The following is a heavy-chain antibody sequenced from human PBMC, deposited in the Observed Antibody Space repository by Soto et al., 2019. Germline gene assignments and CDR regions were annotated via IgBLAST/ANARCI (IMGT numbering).Heavy chain of an antibody. CDR2: ISYDGSNK. CDR3: AREVIAAS. D-gene: IGHD6-6*01. Sequence: QVQLVESGGGVVQPGRSLRLSCAASGFTFSSYAMHWVRQAPGKGLEWVAVISYDGSNKYYADSVKGRFTISRDNSKNTLYLQMNSLRAEDTAVYSCAREVIAASWGQGTMVTVSS. CDR1: GFTFSSYA. J-gene: IGHJ3*01. V-gene: IGHV3-30-3*01.